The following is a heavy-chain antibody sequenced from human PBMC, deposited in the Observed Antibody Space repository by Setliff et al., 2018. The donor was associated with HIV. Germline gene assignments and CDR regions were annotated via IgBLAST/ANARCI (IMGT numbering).Heavy chain of an antibody. D-gene: IGHD2-15*01. V-gene: IGHV4-59*08. CDR2: FYYGGST. CDR1: GDSIGTYY. J-gene: IGHJ6*02. Sequence: SETLSLTCSVSGDSIGTYYWNWIRQTPGKRLEWIGFFYYGGSTDYNPALKNRVAISVDTSRNQISLKLSSVTAADTAVYYCARQRLGNCSGARCSFSGMDVWGPGTTVTVSS. CDR3: ARQRLGNCSGARCSFSGMDV.